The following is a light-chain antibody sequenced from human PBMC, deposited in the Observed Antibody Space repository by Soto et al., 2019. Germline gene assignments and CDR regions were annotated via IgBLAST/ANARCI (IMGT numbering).Light chain of an antibody. Sequence: DIQMTQSPSSLSASVGDRVTITCRASQSVGRFLNWYQQKPGKAPTVLINVASTLRSGVPSRFSGSGSGTDLNLTINSLQPEDFATYFCQQSFTTPHTFGGGTKVDIK. CDR3: QQSFTTPHT. CDR2: VAS. V-gene: IGKV1-39*01. CDR1: QSVGRF. J-gene: IGKJ4*01.